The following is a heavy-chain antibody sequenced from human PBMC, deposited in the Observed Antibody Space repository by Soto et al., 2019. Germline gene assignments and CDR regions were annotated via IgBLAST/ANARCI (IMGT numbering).Heavy chain of an antibody. V-gene: IGHV1-69*12. Sequence: QVQLVQSGAEVKKPGSSVKVSCKASGGTFSSYAISWVRQAPGQGLEWMGGIIPIFGTANYAQKFQGRVTIAADESTSTAYMELSSRRSEDTAVYYCARDYYDSSGSYSPLLDAFDIWGQGTMVTVSS. CDR3: ARDYYDSSGSYSPLLDAFDI. J-gene: IGHJ3*02. CDR2: IIPIFGTA. D-gene: IGHD3-22*01. CDR1: GGTFSSYA.